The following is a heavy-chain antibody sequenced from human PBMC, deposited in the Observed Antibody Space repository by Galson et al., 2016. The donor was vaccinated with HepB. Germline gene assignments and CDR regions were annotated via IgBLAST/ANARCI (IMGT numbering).Heavy chain of an antibody. J-gene: IGHJ6*02. Sequence: QSGAEVKKPGESLKISCKGSEYSFTSYWIGWVRQMPGKGLEWMGVIYPGDSDTRYSPSFQGQVTISADKSINTVYLRWSSLKASDTAMYYCPRHGTGDPYYYGMDVWGQGTTVTVSS. D-gene: IGHD1-1*01. CDR3: PRHGTGDPYYYGMDV. V-gene: IGHV5-51*01. CDR2: IYPGDSDT. CDR1: EYSFTSYW.